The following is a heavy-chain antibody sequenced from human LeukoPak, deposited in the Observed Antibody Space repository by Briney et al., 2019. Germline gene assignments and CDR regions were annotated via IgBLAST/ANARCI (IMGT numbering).Heavy chain of an antibody. CDR3: ARHGRGITMVREVISDY. J-gene: IGHJ4*02. CDR2: IYPGDSDT. CDR1: GYSFTSYW. D-gene: IGHD3-10*01. V-gene: IGHV5-51*01. Sequence: GESLKISCKGSGYSFTSYWIGWVRQMPGKGLEWMGIIYPGDSDTRYSPSFQGQVTISADKSISTAYLQWSSLKASDTAMYYCARHGRGITMVREVISDYWGQGTLVTVSS.